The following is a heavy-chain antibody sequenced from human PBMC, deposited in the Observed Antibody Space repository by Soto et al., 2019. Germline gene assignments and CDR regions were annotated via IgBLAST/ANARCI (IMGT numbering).Heavy chain of an antibody. V-gene: IGHV5-51*01. Sequence: GESLKISCKGSGYSFTSYWIGWVRQMPGKGLEWMGIIYPGDSDTRYSPSFQGQVTISADKSISTAYLQWSSLMASDTAMYYCARVAAAGTAHYYFGMDVWGQGTTVTVSS. CDR2: IYPGDSDT. J-gene: IGHJ6*02. CDR1: GYSFTSYW. D-gene: IGHD6-13*01. CDR3: ARVAAAGTAHYYFGMDV.